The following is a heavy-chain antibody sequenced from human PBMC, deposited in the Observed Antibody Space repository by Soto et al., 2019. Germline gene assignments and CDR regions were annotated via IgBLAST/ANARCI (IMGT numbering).Heavy chain of an antibody. J-gene: IGHJ4*02. D-gene: IGHD5-12*01. CDR2: IKSKINGGTA. CDR1: GFIFSNVW. V-gene: IGHV3-15*07. CDR3: TTDSYSSTTVVRFDY. Sequence: GSLSLSCAASGFIFSNVWINCVRQVPGKGLEWVGRIKSKINGGTADYAAPVQGRFAVSRDDSKNMVFLQMNSLKIEDTGIYYCTTDSYSSTTVVRFDYWGQGTVVTVSS.